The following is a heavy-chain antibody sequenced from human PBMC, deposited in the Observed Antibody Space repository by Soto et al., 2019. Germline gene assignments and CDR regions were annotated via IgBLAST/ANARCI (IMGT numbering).Heavy chain of an antibody. J-gene: IGHJ4*02. CDR2: ISGSGGST. D-gene: IGHD5-12*01. CDR3: AKSPVVISGYDLYYFDY. CDR1: GFTFSSYA. Sequence: EVQLLESGGGLVQPGGSLRLSCAASGFTFSSYAMSWVRQAPGKGLEWVSAISGSGGSTYYADSVKGRFTISRDNSKNTLYLQMNSLRTEDTAVYYCAKSPVVISGYDLYYFDYWGQGTLVTVSS. V-gene: IGHV3-23*01.